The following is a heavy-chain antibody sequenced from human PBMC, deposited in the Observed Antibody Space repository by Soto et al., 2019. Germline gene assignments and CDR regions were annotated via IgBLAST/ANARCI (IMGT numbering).Heavy chain of an antibody. CDR1: GASISKTSSY. V-gene: IGHV4-39*01. D-gene: IGHD2-21*01. Sequence: QVELQQSGPGVVRPSETLSLTCSVSGASISKTSSYWGWIRQPPGKGLEWIGSINYSGTAYYSPPLWSRAPLSVVTSANQFSLRLMSVTAADTAFYFCVHRVNIPSWYFDLWGREKPVIVSS. CDR2: INYSGTA. J-gene: IGHJ2*01. CDR3: VHRVNIPSWYFDL.